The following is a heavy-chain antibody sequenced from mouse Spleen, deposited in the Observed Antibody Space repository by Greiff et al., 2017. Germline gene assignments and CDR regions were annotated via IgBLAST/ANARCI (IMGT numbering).Heavy chain of an antibody. V-gene: IGHV2-9*02. D-gene: IGHD2-1*01. CDR2: IWAGGST. J-gene: IGHJ4*01. Sequence: VQLVESGPGLVAPSQSLSITCTVSGFSLASYGVHWVRLPLGMGLVWLGVIWAGGSTNFYSALLSRLSNSKDNSKNQVFIKKNSLQTEDTAMYYCARKNYGNYDAMDYWGQGTPVTVSS. CDR3: ARKNYGNYDAMDY. CDR1: GFSLASYG.